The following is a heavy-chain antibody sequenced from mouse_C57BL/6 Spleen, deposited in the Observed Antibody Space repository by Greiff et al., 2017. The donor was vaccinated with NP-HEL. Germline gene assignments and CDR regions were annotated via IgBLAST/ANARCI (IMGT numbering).Heavy chain of an antibody. CDR1: GFTFSDYY. V-gene: IGHV5-16*01. D-gene: IGHD1-1*01. Sequence: EVKLMESEGGLVQPGSSMKLSCTASGFTFSDYYMAWVRQVPEKGLEWVANINYDGSSTYYLDSLKSRFIISRDNAKNILYLQMSSLKSEDTATYYCATHYYGSSSPFEYWGQGTLVTVSA. J-gene: IGHJ3*01. CDR2: INYDGSST. CDR3: ATHYYGSSSPFEY.